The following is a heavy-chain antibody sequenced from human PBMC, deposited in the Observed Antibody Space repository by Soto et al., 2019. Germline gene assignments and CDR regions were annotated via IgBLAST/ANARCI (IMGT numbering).Heavy chain of an antibody. Sequence: SHTCTVAGGSSSGYCWSWIRKTPGKGLEWIGYIYYSGSTNYNPSLKSRVTISVDTSKNQFSLKLSSVTAADTAVYYCARVGPYDSSGYSRYSFDSWGQGTLVTVPS. J-gene: IGHJ4*02. CDR2: IYYSGST. CDR3: ARVGPYDSSGYSRYSFDS. D-gene: IGHD3-22*01. CDR1: GGSSSGYC. V-gene: IGHV4-59*01.